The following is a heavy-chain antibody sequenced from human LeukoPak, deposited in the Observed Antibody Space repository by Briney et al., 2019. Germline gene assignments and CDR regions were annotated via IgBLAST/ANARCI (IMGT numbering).Heavy chain of an antibody. V-gene: IGHV3-74*01. CDR3: ASLDGIAAAGTEDWFDP. D-gene: IGHD6-13*01. Sequence: PGGSLRLSCAASGFTFSSYWMHWVRHAPGKGLVWVSRINSDGSSTSYADSVKGRFTISRDNAKNTLYLQMNSLRAEDTAVYYCASLDGIAAAGTEDWFDPWGQGTLVTVSS. CDR2: INSDGSST. CDR1: GFTFSSYW. J-gene: IGHJ5*02.